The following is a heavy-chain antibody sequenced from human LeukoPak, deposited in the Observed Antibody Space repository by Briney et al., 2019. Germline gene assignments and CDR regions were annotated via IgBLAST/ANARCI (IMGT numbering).Heavy chain of an antibody. CDR1: GYTLTELS. CDR3: ATFPAQYSSSWYHFDY. D-gene: IGHD6-13*01. J-gene: IGHJ4*02. V-gene: IGHV1-24*01. Sequence: ASVKVSCKVSGYTLTELSMHWVRQAPGKGLEWMGGFDPEDGETIYAQKFQGRVTMTEDTSTDTAYMELSSLRSEDTAVYYCATFPAQYSSSWYHFDYWGQGTLVTVSS. CDR2: FDPEDGET.